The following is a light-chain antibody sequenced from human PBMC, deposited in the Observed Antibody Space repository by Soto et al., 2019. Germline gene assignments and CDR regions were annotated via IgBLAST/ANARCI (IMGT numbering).Light chain of an antibody. J-gene: IGKJ1*01. CDR3: QQYRDYSWT. Sequence: LQMTQSPSTVSASVGDRVAISCRASQSIGIWLAWYQQKPGKAPRFLIYTASTLLGGVPSRFSGSGSGTEFTLTISSLQPDDFATYYCQQYRDYSWTFDQGTKVEIK. CDR2: TAS. V-gene: IGKV1-5*03. CDR1: QSIGIW.